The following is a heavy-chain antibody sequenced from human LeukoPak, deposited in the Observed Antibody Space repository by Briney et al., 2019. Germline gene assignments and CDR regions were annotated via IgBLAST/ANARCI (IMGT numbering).Heavy chain of an antibody. CDR3: ARDRIVVVPAVKPDAFDI. D-gene: IGHD2-2*02. CDR2: ISAYNGNT. CDR1: GYTFTSYG. V-gene: IGHV1-18*01. Sequence: ASVKVSCKSSGYTFTSYGISWVRQAPGQGLEWMGWISAYNGNTNYAQKLQGRVTMTTDTSTSTAYMELRSLRSDDTAVYYCARDRIVVVPAVKPDAFDIWGQGTMVTVSS. J-gene: IGHJ3*02.